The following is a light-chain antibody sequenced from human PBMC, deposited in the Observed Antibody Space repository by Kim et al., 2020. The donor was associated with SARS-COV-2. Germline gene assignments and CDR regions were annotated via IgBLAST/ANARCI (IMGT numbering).Light chain of an antibody. V-gene: IGKV3-20*01. J-gene: IGKJ2*01. CDR1: QSVSSSY. Sequence: EIVLTQSPGTLSLSPGERATLSCRASQSVSSSYLAWYQQKPGQAPRLLIYGASSRATGIPDRFSGSGSGTDFTLTISRLEPEDFAVYYCQQYGSSTWTFGKGTKLE. CDR3: QQYGSSTWT. CDR2: GAS.